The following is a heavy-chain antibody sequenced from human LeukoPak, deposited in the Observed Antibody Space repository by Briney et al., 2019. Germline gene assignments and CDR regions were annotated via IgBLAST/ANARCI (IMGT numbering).Heavy chain of an antibody. D-gene: IGHD6-13*01. CDR1: GYTVTSYA. Sequence: ASVKVSCKASGYTVTSYAINWVRQAPGQGLEWMGWISAYDGSTISAQDLQGRVTMTTDTSTTTAYMELTRLRSDDTAVYYCARDPLSSTWSPYYFTLDAWGQGTTVIVSS. CDR2: ISAYDGST. CDR3: ARDPLSSTWSPYYFTLDA. J-gene: IGHJ6*02. V-gene: IGHV1-18*01.